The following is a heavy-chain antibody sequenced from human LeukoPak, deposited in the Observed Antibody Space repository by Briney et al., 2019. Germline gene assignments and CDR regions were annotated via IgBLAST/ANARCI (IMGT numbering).Heavy chain of an antibody. V-gene: IGHV5-51*01. D-gene: IGHD6-19*01. CDR2: NYPGDSDT. J-gene: IGHJ5*02. Sequence: GEDLKIPCNGSGYPFPRYWIGRVRQMPGKGLGWIAINYPGDSDTRYSPPLQGQVNISLDKSKSPAFMQWGSLKASDTAIFYCVRTSGWYSSWFNPRVRGALVTVSS. CDR1: GYPFPRYW. CDR3: VRTSGWYSSWFNP.